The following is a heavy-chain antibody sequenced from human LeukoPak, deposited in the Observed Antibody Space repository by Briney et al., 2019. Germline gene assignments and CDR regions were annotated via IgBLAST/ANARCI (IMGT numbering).Heavy chain of an antibody. J-gene: IGHJ4*02. CDR2: IYNSGTT. D-gene: IGHD4-23*01. CDR3: ARGHYGGNSVFDY. Sequence: PGGSLRLSCVVSGFTVSSNSNSWVRQAPGKGLEWVSIIYNSGTTYYADSVKGRFTISRDNSKNTLYLQMNSLRPEDTAVYYCARGHYGGNSVFDYWGQETLVTVSS. CDR1: GFTVSSNS. V-gene: IGHV3-66*02.